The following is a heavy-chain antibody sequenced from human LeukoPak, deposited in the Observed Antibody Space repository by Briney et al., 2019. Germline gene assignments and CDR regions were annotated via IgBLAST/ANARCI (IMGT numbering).Heavy chain of an antibody. Sequence: SETLSLTCTVSGGSISSGGYYWSWIRQHPGKGLEWIGYIYYSGSTYYNPSLKSRVTISVDTSKNQFSLKLSSVTAADTAVYYCARVYAAAVHLTTFDYWGQGTLVTVSS. V-gene: IGHV4-31*03. CDR3: ARVYAAAVHLTTFDY. J-gene: IGHJ4*02. CDR2: IYYSGST. CDR1: GGSISSGGYY. D-gene: IGHD6-13*01.